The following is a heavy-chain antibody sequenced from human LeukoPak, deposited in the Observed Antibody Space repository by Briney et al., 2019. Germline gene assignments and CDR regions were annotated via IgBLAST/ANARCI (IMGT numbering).Heavy chain of an antibody. D-gene: IGHD4-23*01. J-gene: IGHJ5*02. CDR1: GFTLSEYA. CDR2: MTGSGDVI. V-gene: IGHV3-23*01. CDR3: ARGGYGGNQYWFDP. Sequence: GGSLRLSCTASGFTLSEYALSWVRQAPGKGLEWVSLMTGSGDVIHYADSVRGRFTVSRDTSKKTMFLQMNSLGADDTAVYYCARGGYGGNQYWFDPWGQGTLVTVSS.